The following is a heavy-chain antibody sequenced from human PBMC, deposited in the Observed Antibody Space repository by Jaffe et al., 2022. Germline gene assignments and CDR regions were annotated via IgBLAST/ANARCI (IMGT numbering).Heavy chain of an antibody. Sequence: EVQLLESGGGLVQPGGSLRLSCAASGFTFSSYAMSWVRQAPGKGLEWVSAISGSGGSTYYADSVKGRFTISRDNSKNTLYLQMNSLRAEDTAVYYCAKYAVLGYCSGGSCRPFVYWGQGTLVTVSS. J-gene: IGHJ4*02. V-gene: IGHV3-23*01. D-gene: IGHD2-15*01. CDR2: ISGSGGST. CDR1: GFTFSSYA. CDR3: AKYAVLGYCSGGSCRPFVY.